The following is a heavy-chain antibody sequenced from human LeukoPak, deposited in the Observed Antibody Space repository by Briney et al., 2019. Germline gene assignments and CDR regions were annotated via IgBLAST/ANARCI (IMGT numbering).Heavy chain of an antibody. CDR2: INWNGGST. Sequence: GGSLRLSCAASGFTFDDYGMSWVRQAPGKGLEWVSGINWNGGSTGYADSVKGRFTISRDNAKNSLYLQMNSLRAEDTALYYCARDLWGIYGSGASIWGQGTMVTVSS. J-gene: IGHJ3*02. CDR3: ARDLWGIYGSGASI. D-gene: IGHD3-10*01. CDR1: GFTFDDYG. V-gene: IGHV3-20*04.